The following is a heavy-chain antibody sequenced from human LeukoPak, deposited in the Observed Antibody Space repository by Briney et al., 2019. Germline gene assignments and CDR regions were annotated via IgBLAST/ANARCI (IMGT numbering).Heavy chain of an antibody. CDR2: ISGDGGST. Sequence: GGSLRLSCAASGFTFDDYAMHWVRQAPGKGLEWVSLISGDGGSTSYADSVKGRFTISRDNSKNSLSLQMNSLRTEATALYYCAKDFCSGGSCYLFDYWGQGTLVTVSS. J-gene: IGHJ4*02. V-gene: IGHV3-43*02. CDR1: GFTFDDYA. D-gene: IGHD2-15*01. CDR3: AKDFCSGGSCYLFDY.